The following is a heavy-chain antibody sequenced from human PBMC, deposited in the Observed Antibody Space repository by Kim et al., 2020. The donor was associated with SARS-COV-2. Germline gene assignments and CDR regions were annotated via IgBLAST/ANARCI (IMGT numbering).Heavy chain of an antibody. J-gene: IGHJ4*02. Sequence: KYSQKFQCRVTNTRDTSASTAYMELSSLRSEDTAVYYCARAERTTSPFDYWGQGTLVTVSS. V-gene: IGHV1-3*01. CDR3: ARAERTTSPFDY. D-gene: IGHD4-17*01.